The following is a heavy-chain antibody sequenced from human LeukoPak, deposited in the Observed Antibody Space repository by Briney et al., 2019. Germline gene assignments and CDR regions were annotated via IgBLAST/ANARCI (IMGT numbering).Heavy chain of an antibody. V-gene: IGHV3-23*01. CDR2: IGAGGENT. CDR3: AKGATPKLRFFDWFAAPDY. J-gene: IGHJ4*02. Sequence: GGSLRLSCAVSGFTFKTYAMSWVRQAPGKGLEWVSTIGAGGENTYYADSVKGRFTISRDNSKNTLSLQMTSLSAEDTAVYYCAKGATPKLRFFDWFAAPDYWGQGTLVTVSS. D-gene: IGHD3-9*01. CDR1: GFTFKTYA.